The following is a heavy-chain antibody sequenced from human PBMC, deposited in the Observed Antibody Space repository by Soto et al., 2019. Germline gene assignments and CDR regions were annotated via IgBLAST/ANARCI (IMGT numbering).Heavy chain of an antibody. J-gene: IGHJ4*02. D-gene: IGHD5-18*01. CDR3: ARSGYSYGPNPLLY. CDR1: GGSISSGGYY. V-gene: IGHV4-31*03. CDR2: IYYSGST. Sequence: QVQLQESGPGLVKPSQTLSLTCTVSGGSISSGGYYWSWIRQHPGKGLEWIGYIYYSGSTHYNPSLKSRVTISVETSKNQFSLKLSSVTAADTAVYYCARSGYSYGPNPLLYWGQGTLVTVSS.